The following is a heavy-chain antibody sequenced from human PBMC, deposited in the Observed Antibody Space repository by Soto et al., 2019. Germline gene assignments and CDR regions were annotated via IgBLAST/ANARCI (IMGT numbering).Heavy chain of an antibody. Sequence: GASVKVSCKASGYTFTSYYMHWVRQAPGQGLEWMGIINPSGGSTSYAQKFQGRVTITRDTFASTVYMELSSLRSEDTAVYYCARDWGGIAAAGPPPTPYYYYYMDFWGKGTTVTVSS. J-gene: IGHJ6*03. CDR2: INPSGGST. V-gene: IGHV1-46*01. CDR3: ARDWGGIAAAGPPPTPYYYYYMDF. CDR1: GYTFTSYY. D-gene: IGHD6-13*01.